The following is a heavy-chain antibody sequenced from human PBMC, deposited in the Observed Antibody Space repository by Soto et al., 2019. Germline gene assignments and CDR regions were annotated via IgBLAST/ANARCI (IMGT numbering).Heavy chain of an antibody. CDR3: ARGAFSGWLDY. V-gene: IGHV4-59*01. D-gene: IGHD6-19*01. CDR2: IYYSGST. Sequence: PSETLSLTCTVSGGSISSYYWSWIRQPPGKGLEWIGYIYYSGSTNYNPSLKSRVTISVDTSKNQFSLKLSSVTAADTAVYYRARGAFSGWLDYWGQGTLVTVSS. CDR1: GGSISSYY. J-gene: IGHJ4*02.